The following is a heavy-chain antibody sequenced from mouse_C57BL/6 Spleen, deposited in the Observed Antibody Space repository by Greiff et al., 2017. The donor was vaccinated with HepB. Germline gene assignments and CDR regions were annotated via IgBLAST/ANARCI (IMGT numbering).Heavy chain of an antibody. CDR2: IDPSDSET. Sequence: QVHVKQPGAELVRPGSSVKLSCKASGYTFTSYWMHWVKQRPIQGLEWIGNIDPSDSETHYNQKFKDKATLTVDKSSSTAYMQLSSLTSEDSAVYYCARRNGYYYAMDYWGQGTSVTVSS. CDR1: GYTFTSYW. V-gene: IGHV1-52*01. J-gene: IGHJ4*01. CDR3: ARRNGYYYAMDY.